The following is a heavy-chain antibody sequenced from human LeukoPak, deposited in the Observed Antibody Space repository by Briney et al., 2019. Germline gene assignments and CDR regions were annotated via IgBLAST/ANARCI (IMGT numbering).Heavy chain of an antibody. CDR1: GFTFSSYN. V-gene: IGHV3-21*01. Sequence: PGGSLRLSCAASGFTFSSYNMNWVRQAPGKGLEWVSSISSSSDYIYYADSLKGRFTISRDNAKNSLYLQMNSLRAEDTAVYYCARETKRFGELLGGWQYYFDYWGQGTLVTVSS. D-gene: IGHD3-10*01. J-gene: IGHJ4*02. CDR2: ISSSSDYI. CDR3: ARETKRFGELLGGWQYYFDY.